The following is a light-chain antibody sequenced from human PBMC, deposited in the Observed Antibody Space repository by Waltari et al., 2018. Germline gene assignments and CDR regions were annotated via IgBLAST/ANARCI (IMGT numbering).Light chain of an antibody. V-gene: IGLV1-40*01. CDR2: GNN. CDR1: SSNIGAGYD. J-gene: IGLJ2*01. CDR3: QSYDSSLTSPVV. Sequence: QSVLTQPPSVSGAPGQRVTISCTGSSSNIGAGYDIHWYQQLPGPAPKLLIYGNNNRPSGVPDRFSGSKSGTSASLAITGLQAEDEADYYCQSYDSSLTSPVVFGGGTKLTVL.